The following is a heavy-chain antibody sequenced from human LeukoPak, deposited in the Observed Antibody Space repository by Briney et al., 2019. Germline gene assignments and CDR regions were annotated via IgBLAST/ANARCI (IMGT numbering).Heavy chain of an antibody. Sequence: ASVKVSCKASGYTFTSYDINWVRQATGQGLEWMGWMNPNSGNTGYAQKFQGRVTMTEDTSTDTAYMELSSLRSEDTAVYYCATGNDYVWGSYRYTRKFDYWGQGTLVTVSS. CDR2: MNPNSGNT. D-gene: IGHD3-16*02. V-gene: IGHV1-8*01. J-gene: IGHJ4*02. CDR3: ATGNDYVWGSYRYTRKFDY. CDR1: GYTFTSYD.